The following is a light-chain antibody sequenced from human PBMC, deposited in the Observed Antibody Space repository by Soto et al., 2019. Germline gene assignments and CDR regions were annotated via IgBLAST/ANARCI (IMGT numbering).Light chain of an antibody. CDR2: DDS. CDR1: NIGIKS. V-gene: IGLV3-21*02. CDR3: QVWDSSSDHPV. Sequence: SYVLTQPPSVAVAPGQTARITCGGNNIGIKSVHWYQQRPGQAPVLVVHDDSDRPSGIPERFPGSNSGNTATLTIIRVEAGDEAAYYCQVWDSSSDHPVFGGGTKLTVL. J-gene: IGLJ2*01.